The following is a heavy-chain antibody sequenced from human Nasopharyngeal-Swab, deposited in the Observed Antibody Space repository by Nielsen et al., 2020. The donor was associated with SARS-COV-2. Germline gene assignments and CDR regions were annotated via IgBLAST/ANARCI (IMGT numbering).Heavy chain of an antibody. CDR3: AKLGDY. Sequence: GESLKISCVASGYPFRTYGMSWVRQAPGKGLEWVSSISDSGDDTYYADSVKGRFSISRDNSKNTLDLQMNSLRAEDTAVYYCAKLGDYWGQGMLVTVSS. J-gene: IGHJ4*02. V-gene: IGHV3-23*01. CDR2: ISDSGDDT. CDR1: GYPFRTYG.